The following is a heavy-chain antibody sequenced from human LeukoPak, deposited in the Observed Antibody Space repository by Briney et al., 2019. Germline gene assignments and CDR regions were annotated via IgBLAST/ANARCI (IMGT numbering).Heavy chain of an antibody. CDR2: IKQDGSEK. CDR3: ARVPYYYDSSGYYYGYYYYYMDV. D-gene: IGHD3-22*01. J-gene: IGHJ6*03. V-gene: IGHV3-7*01. Sequence: GGSLRLSRAASGFTFSSYWMSWVRQAPGKGLEWVANIKQDGSEKYYVDSVKGRFTISRDNAKNSLYLQMNSLRAEDTAVYYCARVPYYYDSSGYYYGYYYYYMDVWGKGTTVTVSS. CDR1: GFTFSSYW.